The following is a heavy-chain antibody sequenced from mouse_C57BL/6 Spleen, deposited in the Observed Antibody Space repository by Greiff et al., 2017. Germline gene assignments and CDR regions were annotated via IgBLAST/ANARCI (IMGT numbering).Heavy chain of an antibody. CDR3: ARAPHYYGSSYNYFDY. CDR2: IHPNSGST. V-gene: IGHV1-64*01. Sequence: VQLQQSGAELVKPGASVKLSCKASGYTFTSYWMHWVKQRPGQGLEWIGMIHPNSGSTNYNEKFKSKATLTVDKSSSTAYMQLSSLTSEDSAVYYCARAPHYYGSSYNYFDYWGQGTTLTVSS. CDR1: GYTFTSYW. J-gene: IGHJ2*01. D-gene: IGHD1-1*01.